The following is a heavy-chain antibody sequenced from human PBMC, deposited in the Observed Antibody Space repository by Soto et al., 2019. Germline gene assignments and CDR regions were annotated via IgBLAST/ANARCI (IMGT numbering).Heavy chain of an antibody. V-gene: IGHV3-11*01. Sequence: PWRSLRLPCAASGCTFSDYYMSWIRQAPGKGLEWVSYISSSGSTIYYADSVKGRFTISRDNAKNSLYLQMNRLRAEDTAVYHCARRRNYSGSGSYHRYHWFDHWGQGTLVTVSS. CDR3: ARRRNYSGSGSYHRYHWFDH. D-gene: IGHD3-10*01. CDR2: ISSSGSTI. CDR1: GCTFSDYY. J-gene: IGHJ5*02.